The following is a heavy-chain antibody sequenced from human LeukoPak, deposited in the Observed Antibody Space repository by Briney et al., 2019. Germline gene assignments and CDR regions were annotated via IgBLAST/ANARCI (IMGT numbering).Heavy chain of an antibody. CDR2: ISGSGGST. J-gene: IGHJ4*02. Sequence: GGSLRLSCAASGLTFSNYAMSWVRQAPGKGLEWVSAISGSGGSTYYADSVKGRFTISRDNSKNTLYLQMNSLRAEVTAVYYCAKHRDTAVVTGDYWGQGTLVTVSS. CDR3: AKHRDTAVVTGDY. D-gene: IGHD5-18*01. CDR1: GLTFSNYA. V-gene: IGHV3-23*01.